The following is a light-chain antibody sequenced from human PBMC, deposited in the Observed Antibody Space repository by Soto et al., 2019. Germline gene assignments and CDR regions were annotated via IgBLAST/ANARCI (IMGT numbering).Light chain of an antibody. J-gene: IGKJ1*01. CDR3: HQYENYWT. CDR1: ETVTSDY. CDR2: GAS. V-gene: IGKV3-20*01. Sequence: VLTQSPGTLSLSTGERATLSCRATETVTSDYLAWYQQKPGQAPRLLFYGASRRAAGIPDRFSGSGSGTDFTLIISRLEPEDFVVYYCHQYENYWTFGQGTKVDIK.